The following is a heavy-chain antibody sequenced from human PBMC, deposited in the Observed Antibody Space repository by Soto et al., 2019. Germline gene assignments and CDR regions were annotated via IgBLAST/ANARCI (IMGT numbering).Heavy chain of an antibody. CDR2: INAGNGNT. Sequence: ASVKVSCKASGYTFASYAMHWVRQAPGQRLEWMGWINAGNGNTSYAQKFQGRVTMTRDTSTSTVYMELSSLRSEDTAVYYCARDPTFDKRNIVVVPAADYYMDVWGKGTTVTVSS. J-gene: IGHJ6*03. CDR1: GYTFASYA. D-gene: IGHD2-2*01. V-gene: IGHV1-3*01. CDR3: ARDPTFDKRNIVVVPAADYYMDV.